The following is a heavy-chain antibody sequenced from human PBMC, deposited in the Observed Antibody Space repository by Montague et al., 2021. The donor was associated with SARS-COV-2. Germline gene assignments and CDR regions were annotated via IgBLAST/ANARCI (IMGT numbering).Heavy chain of an antibody. J-gene: IGHJ6*02. CDR3: ARVRGEQYQLVFPSYHYSGMDV. D-gene: IGHD2-2*01. V-gene: IGHV4-61*01. CDR2: IYYSGST. CDR1: GGSVSSGSCY. Sequence: SDTLSLTCSVSGGSVSSGSCYWSWIRQPPGKGLEWFGHIYYSGSTNYTPSIKSRVTISADTSQNQFSLKLSSVTAADTAVYYRARVRGEQYQLVFPSYHYSGMDVWGQGTTVTVSS.